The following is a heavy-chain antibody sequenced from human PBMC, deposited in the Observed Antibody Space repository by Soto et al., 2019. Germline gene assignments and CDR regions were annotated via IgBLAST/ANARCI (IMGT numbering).Heavy chain of an antibody. V-gene: IGHV4-39*07. D-gene: IGHD1-26*01. CDR2: IYYSGST. Sequence: SETLSLTCTVSGGSISSSSYYWGWIRQPPGKGLEWIGSIYYSGSTSYNPSLKSRVTISLDTPKNQFSLKLTSMTAAATAVYYCALNSGRYSGYWGQGTLVTVSS. J-gene: IGHJ4*02. CDR1: GGSISSSSYY. CDR3: ALNSGRYSGY.